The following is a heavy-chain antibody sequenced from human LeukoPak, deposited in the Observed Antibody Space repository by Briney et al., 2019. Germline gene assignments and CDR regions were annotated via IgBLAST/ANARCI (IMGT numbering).Heavy chain of an antibody. CDR1: GGSISSYY. D-gene: IGHD1-1*01. CDR2: IYTSGST. V-gene: IGHV4-4*07. CDR3: ARVMVGRANWNYNYYYMDV. Sequence: SETLSLTCTVSGGSISSYYWSWIRQPAGKGLEWIGRIYTSGSTNYNPSLKSRVTMSVDTSKNQFSLKLSSVTAADTAVYYCARVMVGRANWNYNYYYMDVWGKGTTVTVSS. J-gene: IGHJ6*03.